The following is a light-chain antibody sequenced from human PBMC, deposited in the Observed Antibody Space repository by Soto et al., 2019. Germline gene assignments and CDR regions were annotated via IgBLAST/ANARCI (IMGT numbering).Light chain of an antibody. CDR2: EVT. CDR3: SSCTATTTLV. J-gene: IGLJ2*01. Sequence: QSVLTQPASVSGSPGQSITISCTGTTSDVGTCNFVSWYQQHPGKAPKLILYEVTNRPSGVSNRFSGSKSGNTASLTISGLQADDEADYFSSSCTATTTLVFGGGTKVTVL. V-gene: IGLV2-14*01. CDR1: TSDVGTCNF.